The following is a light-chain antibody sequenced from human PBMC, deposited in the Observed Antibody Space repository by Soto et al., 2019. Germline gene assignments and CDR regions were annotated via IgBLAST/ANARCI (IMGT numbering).Light chain of an antibody. J-gene: IGLJ1*01. Sequence: QSALTQPASVSGSPGQSITISCTGTSSDVGNYNYVSWYQQYPGQAPKLTIYEVTYRTSGVPDRFAASESGNTASLTISGLQAGDEAVYYCSSYRTSATYVFGTGTKVTVL. CDR3: SSYRTSATYV. V-gene: IGLV2-14*01. CDR2: EVT. CDR1: SSDVGNYNY.